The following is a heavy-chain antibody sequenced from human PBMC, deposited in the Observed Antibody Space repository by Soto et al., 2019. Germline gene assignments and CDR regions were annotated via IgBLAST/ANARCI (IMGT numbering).Heavy chain of an antibody. CDR2: IYYSGST. D-gene: IGHD2-2*01. Sequence: PSETLSLTCTVSGGSISSGDYYWSWIRQPPGKDQGWIGYIYYSGSTYYNPSLKSRVTISVDTSKNQFSLKLSSVTAADTAVYYCASEGYHCSSPSCYAHGWFEPWGQGTLVTVSS. CDR3: ASEGYHCSSPSCYAHGWFEP. V-gene: IGHV4-30-4*01. CDR1: GGSISSGDYY. J-gene: IGHJ5*02.